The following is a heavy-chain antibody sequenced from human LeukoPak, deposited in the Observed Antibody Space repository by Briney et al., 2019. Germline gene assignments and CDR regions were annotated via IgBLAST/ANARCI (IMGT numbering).Heavy chain of an antibody. V-gene: IGHV4-4*09. CDR1: GDSISSYY. Sequence: SETLSLTCTVSGDSISSYYWSWIRQPPGKGLEWIGYIYTSGGTNYITSLKGRVTISIDTSKNQFSLKLSSVTAADSAVYYCARLTRLSTSPDRYYLDYWGQGTLVTVSS. CDR3: ARLTRLSTSPDRYYLDY. J-gene: IGHJ4*02. D-gene: IGHD6-6*01. CDR2: IYTSGGT.